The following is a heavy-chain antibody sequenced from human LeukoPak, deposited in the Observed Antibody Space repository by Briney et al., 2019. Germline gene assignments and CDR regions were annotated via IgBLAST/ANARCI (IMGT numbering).Heavy chain of an antibody. J-gene: IGHJ5*02. CDR2: INHSGST. CDR3: ARRPRLSSSSRIRWFDP. V-gene: IGHV4-34*01. Sequence: SETLSLTCAVYGGSFSGYYWSWIRQPPGKGLEWIGEINHSGSTNYNPSLKSRVTISVDTSKNQFSLKLSSVTAADTAVYYCARRPRLSSSSRIRWFDPWGQGTLVTVSS. D-gene: IGHD6-13*01. CDR1: GGSFSGYY.